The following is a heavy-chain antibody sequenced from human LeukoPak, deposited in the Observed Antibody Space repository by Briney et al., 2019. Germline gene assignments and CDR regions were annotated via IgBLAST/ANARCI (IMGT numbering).Heavy chain of an antibody. Sequence: GGSLRLSCAASGFAFSSYGMSWVRQAPGKGLEWVSAISGSGGSTYYADSVKGRFTISRDNSKNTLYLQMNSLRAEDTAVYYCAKYYYGSGSYSLPFHYWGQGTLVTVSS. CDR1: GFAFSSYG. CDR2: ISGSGGST. CDR3: AKYYYGSGSYSLPFHY. J-gene: IGHJ4*02. D-gene: IGHD3-10*01. V-gene: IGHV3-23*01.